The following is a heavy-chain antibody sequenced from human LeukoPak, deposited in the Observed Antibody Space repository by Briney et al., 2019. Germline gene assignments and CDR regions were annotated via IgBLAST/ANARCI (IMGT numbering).Heavy chain of an antibody. CDR1: GFTFSSYS. D-gene: IGHD2-2*01. J-gene: IGHJ4*02. CDR3: ARDRGYCRGTTCYAYYFDS. CDR2: ISSSSSTI. Sequence: GGSLRLSCAASGFTFSSYSMNWVRQAPGKGLEWVSYISSSSSTIYYADSVKGRFTISRDNAKNSLYLQMNSLRAEDTAVYYCARDRGYCRGTTCYAYYFDSWGQGTLVTVSS. V-gene: IGHV3-48*04.